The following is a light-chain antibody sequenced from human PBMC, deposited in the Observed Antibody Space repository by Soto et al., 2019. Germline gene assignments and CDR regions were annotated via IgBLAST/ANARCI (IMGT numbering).Light chain of an antibody. CDR2: DVN. CDR1: SSDVGGYDY. Sequence: QSALTQPASVSGSPGQSITISCTGTSSDVGGYDYVSWYQHHPGKAPKLMIYDVNNRPSGVSSRFSGSKSGNTASLTISGLQAEDEADYYCSSCTSSNTYVLFGGGTKLTVL. J-gene: IGLJ2*01. CDR3: SSCTSSNTYVL. V-gene: IGLV2-14*03.